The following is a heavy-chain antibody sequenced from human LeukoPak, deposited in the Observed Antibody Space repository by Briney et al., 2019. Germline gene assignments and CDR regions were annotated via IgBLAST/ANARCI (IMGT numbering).Heavy chain of an antibody. CDR2: IISDGSTT. V-gene: IGHV3-74*01. CDR3: AREDVDIAVAASGAFDI. Sequence: GGSLRLSWAASKFTFSTYWMHWVRQAPGKGLVWVSRIISDGSTTSYADSVKGRFTISRDNAKNTLYLQMNSLRAEDTAVYYCAREDVDIAVAASGAFDIWGQGTMVTVSS. J-gene: IGHJ3*02. D-gene: IGHD6-19*01. CDR1: KFTFSTYW.